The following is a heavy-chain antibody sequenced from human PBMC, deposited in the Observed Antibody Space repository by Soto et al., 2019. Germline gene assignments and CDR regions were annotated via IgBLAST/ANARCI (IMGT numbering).Heavy chain of an antibody. CDR1: SGSISSGDW. CDR3: ARYSSGWYNWFDP. V-gene: IGHV4-4*02. D-gene: IGHD6-19*01. J-gene: IGHJ5*02. CDR2: ISHSGST. Sequence: SETLSLTCAVSSGSISSGDWWSWVRQPPWKGLEWIGEISHSGSTNYNPSLKSRVTISVDKSKNQFSLKLSSVTAADTAVYYCARYSSGWYNWFDPWGQGTLVTVSS.